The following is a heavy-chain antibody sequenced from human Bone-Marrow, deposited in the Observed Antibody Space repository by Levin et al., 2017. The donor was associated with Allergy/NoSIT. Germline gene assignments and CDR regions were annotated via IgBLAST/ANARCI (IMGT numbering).Heavy chain of an antibody. V-gene: IGHV3-30*18. CDR1: GFTFSSYG. CDR3: AKEGINIVVVPAAILVYYYYYYMDV. J-gene: IGHJ6*03. CDR2: ISYDGSNK. D-gene: IGHD2-2*01. Sequence: GESLKISCAASGFTFSSYGMHWVRQAPAKGLEWVAVISYDGSNKYYADSVKGRFTISRDNSKNTLYLQMNSLRAEDTAVYYCAKEGINIVVVPAAILVYYYYYYMDVWGKGTTVTVSS.